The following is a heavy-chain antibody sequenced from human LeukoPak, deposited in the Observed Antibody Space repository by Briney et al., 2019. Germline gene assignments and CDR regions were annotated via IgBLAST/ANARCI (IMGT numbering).Heavy chain of an antibody. CDR2: IYPGDSDT. Sequence: GESLKISCKGSGYSFTSYWIGWVRQMPGKGLEWMGIIYPGDSDTRYSPSFQGQVTISADKSISTAYLQWSSLKASDTAMYYCARLGGYCSGGSCYSGWFDPWGQGTPVTVSS. CDR1: GYSFTSYW. V-gene: IGHV5-51*01. CDR3: ARLGGYCSGGSCYSGWFDP. D-gene: IGHD2-15*01. J-gene: IGHJ5*02.